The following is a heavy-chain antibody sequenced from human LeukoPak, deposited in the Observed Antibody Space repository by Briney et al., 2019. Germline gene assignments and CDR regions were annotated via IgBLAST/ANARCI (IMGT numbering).Heavy chain of an antibody. D-gene: IGHD2-15*01. V-gene: IGHV3-21*05. Sequence: GGSLRLSCAASGFTFSLYAMNWVRQAPGKGLEWVSYIDSGSDDRLFADSVRGRFTISRDNAKNSLSLQMNSLRADDTAVYYCARLNGHYSRGVDYWGQGTLVTVSS. CDR3: ARLNGHYSRGVDY. J-gene: IGHJ4*01. CDR1: GFTFSLYA. CDR2: IDSGSDDR.